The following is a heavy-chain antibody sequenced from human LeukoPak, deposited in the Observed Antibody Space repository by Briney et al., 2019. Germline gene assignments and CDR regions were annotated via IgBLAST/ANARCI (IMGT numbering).Heavy chain of an antibody. Sequence: PSETLSLTCTVSGGSISSGDYYWSWIRQPPGKGLEWIGYIYYSGSTYYNPSLKSRVTISVDTSKNQFSLKLSSVTAADTAAYYCAREGGSGMIVGAKDAFDIWGQGTMVTVSS. CDR1: GGSISSGDYY. V-gene: IGHV4-30-4*08. CDR2: IYYSGST. D-gene: IGHD3-22*01. J-gene: IGHJ3*02. CDR3: AREGGSGMIVGAKDAFDI.